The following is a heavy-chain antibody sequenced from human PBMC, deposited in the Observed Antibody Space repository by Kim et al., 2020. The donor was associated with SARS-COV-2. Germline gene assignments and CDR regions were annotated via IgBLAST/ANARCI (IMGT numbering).Heavy chain of an antibody. CDR3: ARVRVKIFGVVIIATYFDY. J-gene: IGHJ4*02. Sequence: SETLSLTCAVYGGSFSGYYWSWIRKRPGKGLEWIGEVNHSGSTNYIPSRKSRVTISVDTSKNQFSLKLSSVTAADTAVYYCARVRVKIFGVVIIATYFDYWGQGTLVTVSS. CDR2: VNHSGST. D-gene: IGHD3-3*01. V-gene: IGHV4-34*01. CDR1: GGSFSGYY.